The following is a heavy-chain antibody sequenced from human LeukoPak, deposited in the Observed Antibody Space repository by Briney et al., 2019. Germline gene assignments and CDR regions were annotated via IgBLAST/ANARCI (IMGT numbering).Heavy chain of an antibody. V-gene: IGHV3-23*01. CDR2: IINSGGNT. CDR1: GFTFSNYA. J-gene: IGHJ6*03. D-gene: IGHD3-3*01. CDR3: ARAPRGRSWSGYYTYYYYYMDV. Sequence: PGGSLRLSCAASGFTFSNYAMSWVRQAPGKGLEWVSAIINSGGNTYYADSVKGRFTISRDNSKNTLHLQMSSLRSEDTAVYYCARAPRGRSWSGYYTYYYYYMDVWGKGTTVTVSS.